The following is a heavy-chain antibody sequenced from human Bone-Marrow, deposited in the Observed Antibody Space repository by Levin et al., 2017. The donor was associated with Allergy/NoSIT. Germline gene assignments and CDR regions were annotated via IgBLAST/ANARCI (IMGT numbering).Heavy chain of an antibody. V-gene: IGHV3-30*18. CDR2: ISYPGTNK. J-gene: IGHJ1*01. Sequence: SCAASGFPFSTYGMHWVRQAPGKGLEWVALISYPGTNKYYTDSVKGRFTISGDSSKNTLYLQMNSLRAEDTAVYYCAKDHYYGSGSYYPFQHWGQGTLVTVS. CDR3: AKDHYYGSGSYYPFQH. CDR1: GFPFSTYG. D-gene: IGHD3-10*01.